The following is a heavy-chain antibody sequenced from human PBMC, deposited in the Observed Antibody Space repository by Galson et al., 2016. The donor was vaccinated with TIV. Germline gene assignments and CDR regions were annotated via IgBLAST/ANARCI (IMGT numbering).Heavy chain of an antibody. CDR3: ASQYRLSPNLGVMDV. J-gene: IGHJ6*02. CDR1: GFTLSTYT. V-gene: IGHV3-21*01. Sequence: SLRLSCAASGFTLSTYTINWVRQAPGRGLEWVSSISTSSLHKYYADSVKGRLTISRDNTKNSLYLRMNSLRAEDTAVYFCASQYRLSPNLGVMDVWGQGTTVTVSS. D-gene: IGHD2/OR15-2a*01. CDR2: ISTSSLHK.